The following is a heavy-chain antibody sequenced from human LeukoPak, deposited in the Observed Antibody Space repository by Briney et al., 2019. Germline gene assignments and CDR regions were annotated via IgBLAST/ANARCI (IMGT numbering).Heavy chain of an antibody. V-gene: IGHV1-69*05. D-gene: IGHD3-22*01. CDR3: AVHDSSGRLDY. CDR1: GGTFSSYA. J-gene: IGHJ4*02. CDR2: IIPIFGTA. Sequence: ASVKVSCKASGGTFSSYAISWVRQAPGQGLEWMGRIIPIFGTANYAQKFQGRVTITTDESTSTAYMELSSLRPEDTAVYYCAVHDSSGRLDYWGQGTLVTVSS.